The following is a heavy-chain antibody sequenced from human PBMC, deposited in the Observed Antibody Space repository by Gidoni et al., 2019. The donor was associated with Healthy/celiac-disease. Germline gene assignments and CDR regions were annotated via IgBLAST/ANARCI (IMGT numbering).Heavy chain of an antibody. CDR3: ARRIVGAAPFDY. D-gene: IGHD1-26*01. V-gene: IGHV4-39*01. CDR1: GGSISSSSYY. Sequence: QLQLQESGPGLVKPSETLSLTCTVSGGSISSSSYYWGWIRQPPGKGLEWIGSIYYSGSIYYNPALKSRVTISVDTSKNQFSLKLSSVTAADTAVYYCARRIVGAAPFDYWGQGTLVTVSS. J-gene: IGHJ4*02. CDR2: IYYSGSI.